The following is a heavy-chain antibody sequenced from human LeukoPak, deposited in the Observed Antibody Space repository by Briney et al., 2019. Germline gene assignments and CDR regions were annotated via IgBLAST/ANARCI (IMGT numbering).Heavy chain of an antibody. J-gene: IGHJ5*02. CDR1: GYTLTELS. V-gene: IGHV1-24*01. CDR3: ATAPSITMVRGAPDWFDP. Sequence: ASVKVSCKVSGYTLTELSMHWVRQAPGKGLEWMGGFDPEDGETIYAQKFQGRVTMTEDTSTDTAYMELSSLRSEDTAVYYCATAPSITMVRGAPDWFDPWGQGTLVTVSS. CDR2: FDPEDGET. D-gene: IGHD3-10*01.